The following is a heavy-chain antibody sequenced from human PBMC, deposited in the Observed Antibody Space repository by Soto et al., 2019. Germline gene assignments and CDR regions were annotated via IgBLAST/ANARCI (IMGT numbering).Heavy chain of an antibody. V-gene: IGHV3-23*01. CDR3: AALRAAVPHTRYFDP. D-gene: IGHD6-13*01. CDR2: IGSGSRGT. Sequence: EAQLLESGGGLVQPGGSLRLSCAASGFAFSNFAMSWVRQAPGKGLEWVSAIGSGSRGTHYAESVEDRFTISRDDSKNTLYLQLNSLTAADTAVYYCAALRAAVPHTRYFDPWGQGTPVTVSP. CDR1: GFAFSNFA. J-gene: IGHJ5*02.